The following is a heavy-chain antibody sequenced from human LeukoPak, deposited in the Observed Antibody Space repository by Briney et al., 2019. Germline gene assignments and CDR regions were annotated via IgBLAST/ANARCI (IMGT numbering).Heavy chain of an antibody. CDR1: GYTFSSCY. CDR2: INPSGGST. CDR3: ARQSVRPGASPLFDY. Sequence: ASVKVSCKASGYTFSSCYMHWVRQAPGQGLEWMGIINPSGGSTTCAQKFQGKVTVTSDTSTSTGYMELSSLRSEDTAVYYCARQSVRPGASPLFDYWGQGTLVTVSS. J-gene: IGHJ4*02. V-gene: IGHV1-46*01. D-gene: IGHD1-14*01.